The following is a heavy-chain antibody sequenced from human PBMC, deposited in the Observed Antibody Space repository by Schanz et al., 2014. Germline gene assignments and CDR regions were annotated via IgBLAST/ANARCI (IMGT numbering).Heavy chain of an antibody. V-gene: IGHV3-7*03. J-gene: IGHJ4*02. CDR3: ARDPSSVNEIDY. CDR2: IKGDSSEK. CDR1: GFTFSDHW. D-gene: IGHD3-22*01. Sequence: EEQLVESGGGLVQPGRSLRLSCAASGFTFSDHWMSWVRQPPGKGLEWVANIKGDSSEKNYVDSVKGRFTLSRDNAKNSMYLQMNSLRVEDTAVYYCARDPSSVNEIDYWGQGTRVTVSS.